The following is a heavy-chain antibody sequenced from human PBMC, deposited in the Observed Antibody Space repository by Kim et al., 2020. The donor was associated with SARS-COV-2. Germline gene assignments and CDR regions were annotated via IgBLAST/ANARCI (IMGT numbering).Heavy chain of an antibody. J-gene: IGHJ3*02. CDR2: ITSSGSTI. CDR3: ARPLWQWFGEVLGWFNRADAFDI. D-gene: IGHD3-10*01. Sequence: GGSLRLSCAASGFIFSSYEMNWVRQAPGKGLEWVSYITSSGSTIYYADSLKGRFTISRDNAKNSLYLQMNSLRAEDTAVYYCARPLWQWFGEVLGWFNRADAFDIWGQGTMVTVSS. CDR1: GFIFSSYE. V-gene: IGHV3-48*03.